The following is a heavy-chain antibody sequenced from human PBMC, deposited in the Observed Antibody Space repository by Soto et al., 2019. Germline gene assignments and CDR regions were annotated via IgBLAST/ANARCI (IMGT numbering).Heavy chain of an antibody. CDR1: GFTFSGSA. Sequence: GGSLRLSCAASGFTFSGSAMHWVRQASGKGLEWVGRIRSKANSYATAYAASVKGRFTISRDDSKNTAYLQMNSLRAEDTAVYYCARDGSGPAPPDFDYWGQGTLVTVSS. CDR3: ARDGSGPAPPDFDY. CDR2: IRSKANSYAT. D-gene: IGHD3-3*01. V-gene: IGHV3-73*01. J-gene: IGHJ4*02.